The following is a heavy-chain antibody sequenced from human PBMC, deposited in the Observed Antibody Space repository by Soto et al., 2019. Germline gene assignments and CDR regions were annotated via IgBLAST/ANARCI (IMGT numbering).Heavy chain of an antibody. D-gene: IGHD2-21*02. J-gene: IGHJ6*02. CDR2: IWYDGSNK. CDR3: ARDEVTANFDYYDGMDV. V-gene: IGHV3-33*01. Sequence: QVQLVESGGGVVQPGRSLRLSCAASGFTFSSYGMHWVRQAPGKGLEWVAVIWYDGSNKYYADSVKGRFTISRDNSKNTLYLQMNSLRAEDTAVYYCARDEVTANFDYYDGMDVWGQGTTVTVSS. CDR1: GFTFSSYG.